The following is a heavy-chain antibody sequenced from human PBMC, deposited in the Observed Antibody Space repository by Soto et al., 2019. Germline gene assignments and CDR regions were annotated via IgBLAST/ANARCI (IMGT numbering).Heavy chain of an antibody. CDR1: SGSVSNSNYY. Sequence: PWETLSLTCTVSSGSVSNSNYYWGWIRQSPGKGLEWIGSVYYRGRSYSKSSVKSRVTISVDTSKNQFSLNLNSVTASDTAVYYCVSQRTSVLTQAYFDYWGPGALVTVSS. J-gene: IGHJ4*02. CDR2: VYYRGRS. D-gene: IGHD2-8*01. V-gene: IGHV4-39*01. CDR3: VSQRTSVLTQAYFDY.